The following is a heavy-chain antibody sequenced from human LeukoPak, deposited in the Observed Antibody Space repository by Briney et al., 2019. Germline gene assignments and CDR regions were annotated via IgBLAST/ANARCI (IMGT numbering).Heavy chain of an antibody. Sequence: GGSLRLSCAASGFTFSSYTMNWVRQAPGKGLEWVSSISSTSNYIYYADSVKGRFTISRDNAKNSLYLQMNSLRAEDTAVYYCARAAYVDTTLVAPYWGQGTLVTVSS. CDR1: GFTFSSYT. CDR2: ISSTSNYI. V-gene: IGHV3-21*01. CDR3: ARAAYVDTTLVAPY. J-gene: IGHJ4*02. D-gene: IGHD5-18*01.